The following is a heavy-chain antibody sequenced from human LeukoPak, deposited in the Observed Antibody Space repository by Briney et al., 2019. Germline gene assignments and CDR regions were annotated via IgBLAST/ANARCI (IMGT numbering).Heavy chain of an antibody. CDR2: LYYSGST. CDR1: GGSISSYY. D-gene: IGHD4-17*01. J-gene: IGHJ4*02. V-gene: IGHV4-59*01. CDR3: ARGRYNDYGFDY. Sequence: SETLSLTCTVSGGSISSYYWSWIRQPPGKELEWIGYLYYSGSTNYNPSFKSRVTMSVDTSKNQFSLKLNSMTAADTAVYFCARGRYNDYGFDYWGQGTLVTVSS.